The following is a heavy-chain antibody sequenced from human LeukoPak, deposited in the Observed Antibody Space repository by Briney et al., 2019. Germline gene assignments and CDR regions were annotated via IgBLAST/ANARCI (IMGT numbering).Heavy chain of an antibody. CDR3: ARADTVTTSPFDY. D-gene: IGHD4-11*01. V-gene: IGHV1-2*06. CDR1: GYTFTGYY. Sequence: ASVKVSCKASGYTFTGYYMHWVRQAPGQGLEWMGRINPNSGGTNSAQKFQGRVTMTRDTSISTAYMELSRLRSDDTAVYYCARADTVTTSPFDYWGQGTLVTDSS. CDR2: INPNSGGT. J-gene: IGHJ4*02.